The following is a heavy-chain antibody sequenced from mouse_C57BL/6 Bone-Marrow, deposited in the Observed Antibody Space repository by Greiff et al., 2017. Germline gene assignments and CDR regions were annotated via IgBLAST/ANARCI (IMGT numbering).Heavy chain of an antibody. D-gene: IGHD1-2*01. CDR2: ISSGGSYT. CDR3: AGYSRRVWYFDV. V-gene: IGHV5-6*01. J-gene: IGHJ1*03. CDR1: GFTFSSYG. Sequence: EVKLVESGGDLVKPGGSLKLSCAASGFTFSSYGMSWVRQTPDKRLEWVATISSGGSYTYYPDSVKGRFTISRDNAKNTLYLQMSSLKSEDTAMYYCAGYSRRVWYFDVWGTGTTVTVSS.